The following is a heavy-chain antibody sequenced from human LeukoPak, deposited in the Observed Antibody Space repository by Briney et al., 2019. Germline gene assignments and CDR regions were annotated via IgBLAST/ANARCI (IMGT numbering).Heavy chain of an antibody. D-gene: IGHD3-9*01. CDR2: IKGDGSHT. J-gene: IGHJ5*01. CDR1: GVTFSNYW. CDR3: VRDWDHFDFDS. Sequence: SRRSLRLSCAASGVTFSNYWMRWVRQAPGKGLVWVSRIKGDGSHTIYADSVKGRFTISRDNAKNTLYLQMKSLRAEDTAVYYCVRDWDHFDFDSWGQGTLVTVSS. V-gene: IGHV3-74*01.